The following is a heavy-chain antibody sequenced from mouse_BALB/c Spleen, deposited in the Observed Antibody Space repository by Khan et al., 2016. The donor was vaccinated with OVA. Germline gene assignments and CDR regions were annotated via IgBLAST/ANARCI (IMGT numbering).Heavy chain of an antibody. CDR1: GFSLTSYG. CDR2: IWSGGST. V-gene: IGHV2-2*02. Sequence: QVQLQQSGLGLVQPSQSLSITCTVSGFSLTSYGVHWVRQSPGKGLEWLGVIWSGGSTDYNAAFISRLSISKDNSKSQVFFKMNSLQANDTAIYYCARIFIGTTDYAMDYWGQGTSVTVSS. D-gene: IGHD2-14*01. CDR3: ARIFIGTTDYAMDY. J-gene: IGHJ4*01.